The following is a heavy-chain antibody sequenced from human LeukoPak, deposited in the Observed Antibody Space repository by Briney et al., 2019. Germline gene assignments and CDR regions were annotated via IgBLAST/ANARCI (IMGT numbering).Heavy chain of an antibody. V-gene: IGHV1-2*02. CDR2: INPNSGGT. CDR3: ARARDSSSWYAPELLRLYYFDY. CDR1: GYTFTGYY. Sequence: GASVKVSCKASGYTFTGYYMHWVRQAPGQGLEWMGWINPNSGGTNYAQKFQGRVTMTRDTSISTAYMELSRLRSDDTAVYYCARARDSSSWYAPELLRLYYFDYWGQGTLVTVSS. J-gene: IGHJ4*02. D-gene: IGHD6-13*01.